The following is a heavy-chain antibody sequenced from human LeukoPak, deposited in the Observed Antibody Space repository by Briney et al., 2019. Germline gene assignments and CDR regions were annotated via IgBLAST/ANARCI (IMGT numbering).Heavy chain of an antibody. CDR2: INPNSGGT. Sequence: GASVKVSCKASGGTFSSYAISWVRQAPGQGLEWMGWINPNSGGTNDAQKFQGRVTMTTDTSISTAYMELSRLRSDDTALYYCARGGWSGYSYGSEPEKYFDYWGQGTLVTVSS. CDR1: GGTFSSYA. J-gene: IGHJ4*02. CDR3: ARGGWSGYSYGSEPEKYFDY. D-gene: IGHD5-18*01. V-gene: IGHV1-2*02.